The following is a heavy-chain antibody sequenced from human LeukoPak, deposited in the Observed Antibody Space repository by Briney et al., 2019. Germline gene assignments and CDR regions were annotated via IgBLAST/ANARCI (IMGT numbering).Heavy chain of an antibody. D-gene: IGHD3-10*01. CDR1: GDSISNYY. CDR3: ARTGLLFGELFSWFDP. Sequence: SETLSLTCTVSGDSISNYYWSWIRQPAGKGLEWIGRIYTSGSTNYNPSLKSRVTISVDTSKNQFSLKLSSVTAADTAVYYCARTGLLFGELFSWFDPWGQGTLVTVSS. CDR2: IYTSGST. J-gene: IGHJ5*02. V-gene: IGHV4-4*07.